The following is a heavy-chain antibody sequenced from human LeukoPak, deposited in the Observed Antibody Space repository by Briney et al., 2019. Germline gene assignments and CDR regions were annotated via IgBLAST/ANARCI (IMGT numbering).Heavy chain of an antibody. Sequence: GGSLRLSCAASGFTFSSYWMHWVRQAPGKGLEWVAVISYDGSNKYYADSVKGRFTISRDNSKNTLYLQMNSLRAEDTAVYYCARSHYYDSSGSDYWGQGTLVTVSS. CDR3: ARSHYYDSSGSDY. V-gene: IGHV3-30-3*01. D-gene: IGHD3-22*01. CDR1: GFTFSSYW. CDR2: ISYDGSNK. J-gene: IGHJ4*02.